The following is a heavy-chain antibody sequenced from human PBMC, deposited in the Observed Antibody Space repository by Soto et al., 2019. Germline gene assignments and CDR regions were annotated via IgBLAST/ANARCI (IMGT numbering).Heavy chain of an antibody. Sequence: EVQLWESGGGLVQPGGSLRLSCAVSGYTFSSFDMSWVRQAPGKGLEWVSTISGSGGGTNYADSVKGRFTISRDISTYTVYLQMTSLRAEDTAEYYCAHRTGFDYWGQGALVTVSS. CDR2: ISGSGGGT. CDR3: AHRTGFDY. CDR1: GYTFSSFD. V-gene: IGHV3-23*01. J-gene: IGHJ4*02.